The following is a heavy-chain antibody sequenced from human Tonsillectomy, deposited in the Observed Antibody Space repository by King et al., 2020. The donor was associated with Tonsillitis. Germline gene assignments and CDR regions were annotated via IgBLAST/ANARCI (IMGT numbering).Heavy chain of an antibody. D-gene: IGHD3-3*01. CDR2: ITWNSGTL. CDR1: GFTFNDYA. CDR3: ASGLRGARDAFHI. J-gene: IGHJ3*02. V-gene: IGHV3-9*01. Sequence: VQLVESGGGLVQPGRSLRLSCAASGFTFNDYAMHWVRQPPGKGLEWVSAITWNSGTLGYADSVKGRFTISRDNAKSSLYLQMNSLREEDTALYYCASGLRGARDAFHIWGQGTMVIVSS.